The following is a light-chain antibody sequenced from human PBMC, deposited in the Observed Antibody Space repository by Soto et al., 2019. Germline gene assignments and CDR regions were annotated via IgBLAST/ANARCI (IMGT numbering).Light chain of an antibody. Sequence: QSALTQPASASGSPGQSITISCTGTSSDVGGYNYVSWYQQHPGIAPKLMIYDVTNRPSGVSNRFSGSKSGNTASLTISGLQAEDEADYYCSSYTSSSTLVVFGGGTKLTVL. CDR1: SSDVGGYNY. CDR2: DVT. V-gene: IGLV2-14*03. J-gene: IGLJ2*01. CDR3: SSYTSSSTLVV.